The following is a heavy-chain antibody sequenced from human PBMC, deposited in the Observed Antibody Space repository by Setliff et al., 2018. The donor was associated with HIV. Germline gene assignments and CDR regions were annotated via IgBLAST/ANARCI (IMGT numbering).Heavy chain of an antibody. Sequence: SETLSLTCTVSGDSMRNYYWSWLRQPAGKGLEWIGRIFPSGTTDYNPSLKGRVTMSIDTSKDQFSLNLKSVTAADTAAYFCARDRSNYGSGSSAYNWFDPWGQGNQVTVSS. CDR1: GDSMRNYY. CDR2: IFPSGTT. CDR3: ARDRSNYGSGSSAYNWFDP. J-gene: IGHJ5*02. D-gene: IGHD3-10*01. V-gene: IGHV4-4*07.